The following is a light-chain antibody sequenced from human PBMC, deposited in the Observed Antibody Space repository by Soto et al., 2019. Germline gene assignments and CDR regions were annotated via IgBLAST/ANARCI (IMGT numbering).Light chain of an antibody. CDR1: TSDIGGYLY. Sequence: QSALTQPASVSGSPGQAISISCTGTTSDIGGYLYVSWYQQHPGKAPKLMIYETSNRPSGDSNRFSGSKSGITASLTISGLQTEDEADYYCSSYTSSSALVFGGGTKVTVL. V-gene: IGLV2-14*01. J-gene: IGLJ2*01. CDR2: ETS. CDR3: SSYTSSSALV.